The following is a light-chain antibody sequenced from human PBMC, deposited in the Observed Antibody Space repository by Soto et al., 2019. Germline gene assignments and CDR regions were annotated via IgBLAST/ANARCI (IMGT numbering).Light chain of an antibody. CDR2: TAS. J-gene: IGKJ5*01. CDR3: QQSDRIPMT. Sequence: DLQMTQSPSSLSASVGDRVTITCRASQSIGSFLSWYQHKPGKAPKLLIYTASSLQGGVPSRFSGSGSGTDFTLTISSLQPEDFATYYCQQSDRIPMTFGQGTRLEIK. V-gene: IGKV1-39*01. CDR1: QSIGSF.